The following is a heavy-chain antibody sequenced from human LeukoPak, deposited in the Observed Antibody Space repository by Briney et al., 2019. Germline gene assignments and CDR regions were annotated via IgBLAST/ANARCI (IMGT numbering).Heavy chain of an antibody. Sequence: ASVKVSCKASGYTFNSYGISWVRQAPGQGLEWMGWISAYNGNTNYAQKLQGRVTMTTDTSTSTAYMELRSLRSEDTAVYYCARDAEQLVQAYWGQGTLVTVSS. CDR3: ARDAEQLVQAY. D-gene: IGHD6-6*01. V-gene: IGHV1-18*01. CDR1: GYTFNSYG. CDR2: ISAYNGNT. J-gene: IGHJ4*02.